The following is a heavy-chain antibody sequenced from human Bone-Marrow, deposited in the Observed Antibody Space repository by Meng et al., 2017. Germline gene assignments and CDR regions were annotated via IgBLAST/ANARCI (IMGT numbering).Heavy chain of an antibody. CDR1: GGSFSGSY. D-gene: IGHD3-22*01. CDR2: INHSGST. J-gene: IGHJ4*02. CDR3: ARLAYDSSGYWFDY. Sequence: GHLQHGGEGLVKPPDTLTLTCAVYGGSFSGSYWSWIRQPPGKGLEWIGEINHSGSTNYNPSLKSRVTISVDTSKNQFSLKLSSVTAADTAVYYCARLAYDSSGYWFDYWGQGTLVTVSS. V-gene: IGHV4-34*01.